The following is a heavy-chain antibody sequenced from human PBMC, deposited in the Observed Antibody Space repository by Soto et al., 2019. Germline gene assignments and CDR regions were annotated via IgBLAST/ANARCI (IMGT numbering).Heavy chain of an antibody. D-gene: IGHD2-2*01. Sequence: QVQLVQSGAEVKKPGSSVKVSCKASGGTFSSYAISWVRQAPGQGLEWMGGIIPIFGTANYAQKFQGRVTITADESTSTAYRERSSRRSEDTAVYYCARHVPAAGYYYGMDVWGQGTTVTVSS. CDR2: IIPIFGTA. V-gene: IGHV1-69*12. J-gene: IGHJ6*02. CDR3: ARHVPAAGYYYGMDV. CDR1: GGTFSSYA.